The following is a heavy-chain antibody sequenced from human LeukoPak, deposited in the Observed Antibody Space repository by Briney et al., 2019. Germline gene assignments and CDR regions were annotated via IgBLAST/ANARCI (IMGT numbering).Heavy chain of an antibody. D-gene: IGHD5-12*01. CDR1: GDTVSSNSAA. J-gene: IGHJ4*02. V-gene: IGHV6-1*01. CDR3: ARRRYSGYDGFFDS. Sequence: SQTLSLTCAISGDTVSSNSAAWNWSRHSPSRGLEWLGRTYYAGSKWYTDYAVSVQSRAVIYSDTSRNHLSLQLNSVTPDDTAVYYCARRRYSGYDGFFDSWGQGTLVTVSS. CDR2: TYYAGSKWYT.